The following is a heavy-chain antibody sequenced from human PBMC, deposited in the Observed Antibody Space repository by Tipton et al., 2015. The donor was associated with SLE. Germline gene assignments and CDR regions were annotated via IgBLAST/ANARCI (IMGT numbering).Heavy chain of an antibody. J-gene: IGHJ3*01. CDR2: ITSKAFGGTT. Sequence: SLRLSCTASGITFGDYAMSWVRQAPGKGLEWVGFITSKAFGGTTEYAASVKGRFTISRDDSKGIAYLQMTSLKSDETALYYCARADTSRGAFDVWGQGTMVTVSS. CDR3: ARADTSRGAFDV. CDR1: GITFGDYA. V-gene: IGHV3-49*04.